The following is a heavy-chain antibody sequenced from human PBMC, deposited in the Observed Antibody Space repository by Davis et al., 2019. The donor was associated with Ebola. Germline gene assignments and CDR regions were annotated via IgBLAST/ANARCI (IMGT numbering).Heavy chain of an antibody. D-gene: IGHD5-12*01. Sequence: GESLKISCAASGFTFSSYGMHWVRQAPGKGLEWVAVIWYDGSNKYYADSVKGRFTISRDNSKNTLYLQMNSLRAEDTAVYYCARDLQGDIVAMLPYDYGMDVWGQGTTVTVSS. V-gene: IGHV3-33*08. CDR2: IWYDGSNK. J-gene: IGHJ6*02. CDR1: GFTFSSYG. CDR3: ARDLQGDIVAMLPYDYGMDV.